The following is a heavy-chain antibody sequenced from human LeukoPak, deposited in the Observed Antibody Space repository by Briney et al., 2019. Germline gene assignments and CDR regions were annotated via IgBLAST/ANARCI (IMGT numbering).Heavy chain of an antibody. CDR3: AKYGPKLWFLDWTTDSFDI. J-gene: IGHJ3*02. CDR2: LYPEGDEI. Sequence: ASVKLLCSFSGYTFNELAIHWARHAPAKGLEWVVGLYPEGDEIVFAHNFQVRVHMSEDISTDTASMEMTRLKFEDRAVYYCAKYGPKLWFLDWTTDSFDIWGQGTTVIVSA. CDR1: GYTFNELA. V-gene: IGHV1-24*01. D-gene: IGHD3/OR15-3a*01.